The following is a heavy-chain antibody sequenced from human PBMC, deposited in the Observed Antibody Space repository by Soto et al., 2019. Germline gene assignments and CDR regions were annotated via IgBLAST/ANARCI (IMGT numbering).Heavy chain of an antibody. Sequence: PGESLKISCKGSGYSFTNYWIGWVRQMPGKGLEWMGIIYPGDSDTRYSPSFQGQVTISADKSISTAYLQWSSLKASDTAMYYCARPRTGYYYGMDVWGQGTTVTVSS. J-gene: IGHJ6*02. CDR1: GYSFTNYW. V-gene: IGHV5-51*01. CDR3: ARPRTGYYYGMDV. CDR2: IYPGDSDT.